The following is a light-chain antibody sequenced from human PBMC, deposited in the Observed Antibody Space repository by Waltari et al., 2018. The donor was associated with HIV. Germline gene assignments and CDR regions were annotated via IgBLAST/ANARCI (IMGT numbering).Light chain of an antibody. Sequence: QAVVTQEPSLTVSPGGTVTLTCGSSTGPVTSGHHPYWFQPRPGQAPRTLIYDTTNKHSWTPARFSGSLLGGKAALTLSGAQPEDEAEYYCLLSYAGPRPWVFGGGTKVTVL. J-gene: IGLJ3*02. CDR1: TGPVTSGHH. CDR2: DTT. CDR3: LLSYAGPRPWV. V-gene: IGLV7-46*01.